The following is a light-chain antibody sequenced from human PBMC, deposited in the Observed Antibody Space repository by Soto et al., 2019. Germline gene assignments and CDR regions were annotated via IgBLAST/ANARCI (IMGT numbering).Light chain of an antibody. Sequence: QSALTQPASVSGSPGQSITISCTGTSSDVGGYNYVSWYQQHPGEAPKLIIYDVNNRPSGVSNRFSGSTSGNTASLTISGLQADDEADYYCSSYSSTTTLVVFGTGTKLTVL. V-gene: IGLV2-14*01. J-gene: IGLJ1*01. CDR3: SSYSSTTTLVV. CDR2: DVN. CDR1: SSDVGGYNY.